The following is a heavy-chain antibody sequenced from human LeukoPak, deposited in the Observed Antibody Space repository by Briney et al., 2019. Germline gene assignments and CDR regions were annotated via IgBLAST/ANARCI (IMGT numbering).Heavy chain of an antibody. V-gene: IGHV3-15*01. J-gene: IGHJ3*02. D-gene: IGHD3-10*01. CDR1: GFSFTNTW. CDR3: ATEGGSGSYYGDDAFDM. Sequence: GSLRLSFEASGFSFTNTWMSWVRQAPGKGLEWVGRVKSKADDGTTDYAAPVQGRFTISRDDSKNTLSLQMNSLKTEDTAVYYCATEGGSGSYYGDDAFDMWGQGTMVTVSS. CDR2: VKSKADDGTT.